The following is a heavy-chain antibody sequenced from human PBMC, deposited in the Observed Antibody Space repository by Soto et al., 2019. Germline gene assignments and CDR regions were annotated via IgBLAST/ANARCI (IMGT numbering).Heavy chain of an antibody. D-gene: IGHD5-18*01. Sequence: ASVKVSCKASGYTFTSYDINWVRQATGQGLEWMGWMNPNSGNTGYAQKFQGRVTMTRNTSISTAYMELRSLRSDDTAVYYCARDRDTAMVDPYFDYWGQGTLVTVSS. CDR1: GYTFTSYD. CDR3: ARDRDTAMVDPYFDY. V-gene: IGHV1-8*01. J-gene: IGHJ4*02. CDR2: MNPNSGNT.